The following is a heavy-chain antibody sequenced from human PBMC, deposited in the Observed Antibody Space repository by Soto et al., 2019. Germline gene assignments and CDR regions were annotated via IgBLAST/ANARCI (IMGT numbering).Heavy chain of an antibody. CDR3: ATSLVPGSNNNWGTD. CDR1: GGTFSSYT. D-gene: IGHD3-10*01. J-gene: IGHJ4*02. Sequence: QVQLVQSGAEVKKPGSSVKVSCKASGGTFSSYTISWVRQAPGQGLEWMGRIIPILGIANYAQKFQGRVTITADKSTTTASREWSSLRSKNTAGNSGATSLVPGSNNNWGTDGGQGTLVTVSS. V-gene: IGHV1-69*02. CDR2: IIPILGIA.